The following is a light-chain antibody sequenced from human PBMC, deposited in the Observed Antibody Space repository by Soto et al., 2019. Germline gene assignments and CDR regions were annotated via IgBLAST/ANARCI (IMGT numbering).Light chain of an antibody. J-gene: IGKJ1*01. CDR2: DAS. CDR1: QSISNW. V-gene: IGKV1-5*01. CDR3: QTYNSYQWT. Sequence: DIQITPSPSTLSASVGDSVTITCRASQSISNWLAWYQQKTGKAPKLLIYDASSLESGVPSRFSGRGSGTEFTLTISRMKPDEFATYDCQTYNSYQWTFGPG.